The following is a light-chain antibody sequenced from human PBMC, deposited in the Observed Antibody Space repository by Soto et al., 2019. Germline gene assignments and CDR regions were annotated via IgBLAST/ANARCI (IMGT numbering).Light chain of an antibody. V-gene: IGKV3-15*01. J-gene: IGKJ3*01. CDR2: DTS. CDR3: QEYIQWPPGM. CDR1: QFVSSR. Sequence: EIVVTQSPATLSASPGERVTLSCRASQFVSSRLDWYQKRPCQVPRLLIYDTSTRDPGISARFSGSGSGTEFTLTLSSLQSEDFAVYSCQEYIQWPPGMFGPGTTVDIK.